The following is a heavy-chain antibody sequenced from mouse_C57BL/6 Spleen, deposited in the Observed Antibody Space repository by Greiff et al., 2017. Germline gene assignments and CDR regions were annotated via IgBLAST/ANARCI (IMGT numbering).Heavy chain of an antibody. CDR2: INPSTGGT. D-gene: IGHD2-4*01. V-gene: IGHV1-53*01. CDR1: GYTFTGYW. CDR3: ARLMDYDGFAY. J-gene: IGHJ3*01. Sequence: QVQLQQPGTELVQPGASVKLSCKASGYTFTGYWMPWVKQRPGQGLEWIGYINPSTGGTNYNEKFKGKATVTVDKSSSTAYMQLSSLTSEDSAVYYCARLMDYDGFAYWGQGTLVTVSA.